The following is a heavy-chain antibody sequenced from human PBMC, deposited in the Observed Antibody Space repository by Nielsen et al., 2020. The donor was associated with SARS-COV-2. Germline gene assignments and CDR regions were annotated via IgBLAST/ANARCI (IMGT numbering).Heavy chain of an antibody. CDR1: GYSFTSYW. CDR2: IYPGDSDI. V-gene: IGHV5-51*01. J-gene: IGHJ4*02. CDR3: ARLVYRTSWYRGGFDY. D-gene: IGHD6-13*01. Sequence: GESLKISCKGSGYSFTSYWIGWVRQMPGKGLEWMGIIYPGDSDIRYSPSFQGQVTISADKSISTAYLQWSSLKASDTAIYYCARLVYRTSWYRGGFDYWGQGTLVTVSS.